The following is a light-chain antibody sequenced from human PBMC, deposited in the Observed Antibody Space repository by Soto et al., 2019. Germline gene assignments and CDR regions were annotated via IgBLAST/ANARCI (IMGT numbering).Light chain of an antibody. CDR2: GAS. J-gene: IGKJ2*01. CDR1: QSVTSSN. Sequence: IVLTQSPGTLSLSPGETAILSCRASQSVTSSNLAWYQQRPGQAPRLLIYGASNRATGIAERFSGSGSGADFRLTISRLEPEDFVVYYCQHYGASQYTFGQGTKLELK. CDR3: QHYGASQYT. V-gene: IGKV3-20*01.